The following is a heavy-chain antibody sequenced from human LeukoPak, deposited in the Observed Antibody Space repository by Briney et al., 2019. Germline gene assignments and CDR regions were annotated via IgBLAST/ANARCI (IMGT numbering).Heavy chain of an antibody. CDR2: TYFRSRWSN. CDR1: GASVSSSSAS. Sequence: SQTLSLTCAISGASVSSSSASWNWLRQSPSRGLEWLGRTYFRSRWSNHYAPSVQSRIIITADTSRNQFSLHLNSVTPEDTAVYFCARDRDSNFEWGPYDPWGQGTLVIVSS. CDR3: ARDRDSNFEWGPYDP. V-gene: IGHV6-1*01. J-gene: IGHJ5*02. D-gene: IGHD4-11*01.